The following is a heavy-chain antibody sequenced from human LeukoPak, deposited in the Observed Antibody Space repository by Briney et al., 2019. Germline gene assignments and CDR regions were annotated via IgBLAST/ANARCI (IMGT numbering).Heavy chain of an antibody. J-gene: IGHJ3*02. CDR2: IKQDGSEK. V-gene: IGHV3-7*01. CDR1: GFTFSSYW. Sequence: PGGSLRLSCAASGFTFSSYWMSWVRQAPGKGLEWVANIKQDGSEKYYVDSVKGRFTISRDNAKNSLYLQMNSLRAEDTAVYYCARAPEYDFWSGYPPGAFDIWGQGTMVTVSS. D-gene: IGHD3-3*01. CDR3: ARAPEYDFWSGYPPGAFDI.